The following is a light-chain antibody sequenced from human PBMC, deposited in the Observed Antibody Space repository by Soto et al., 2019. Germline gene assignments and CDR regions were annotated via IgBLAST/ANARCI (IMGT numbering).Light chain of an antibody. CDR2: SNS. J-gene: IGLJ1*01. CDR3: AAWDDSLSGSYV. Sequence: VLTQQPSASGTPGQGVTFSCSGISSNIASNYVYGYQQLPGTATNPPTYSNSQQPSGVPDRFSGSKSCPSASLAISGLRSEDEADYYCAAWDDSLSGSYVFGTGTKVTVL. V-gene: IGLV1-47*02. CDR1: SSNIASNY.